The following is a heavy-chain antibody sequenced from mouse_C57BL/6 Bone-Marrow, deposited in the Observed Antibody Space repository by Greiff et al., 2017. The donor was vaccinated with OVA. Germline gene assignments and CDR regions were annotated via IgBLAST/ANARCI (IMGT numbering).Heavy chain of an antibody. V-gene: IGHV5-4*01. CDR1: GFTFSSYA. Sequence: EVKLMESGGGLVKPGGSLTLSCAASGFTFSSYAMSWVRQTPEKRLEWVATISDGGSYTYYPDNVKGRFTISRDNAKNNLYLQMSHLKSEDTAMYYCARDSGPYYYYFDYWGQGTTLTVSS. D-gene: IGHD1-1*01. CDR2: ISDGGSYT. CDR3: ARDSGPYYYYFDY. J-gene: IGHJ2*01.